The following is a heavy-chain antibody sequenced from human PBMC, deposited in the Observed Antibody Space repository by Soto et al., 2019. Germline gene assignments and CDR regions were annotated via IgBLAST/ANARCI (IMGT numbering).Heavy chain of an antibody. Sequence: SETLSLTCTVSGGSISSYYWSWIRQPPGKGLEWIGYIYYSGSTNSNPSLKSRVTISVDTSKNQFSLKLSSVTAADTAVYYCARDSKRGYSGYDKLDYWGQGTLVTVSS. J-gene: IGHJ4*02. CDR2: IYYSGST. CDR1: GGSISSYY. D-gene: IGHD5-12*01. CDR3: ARDSKRGYSGYDKLDY. V-gene: IGHV4-59*01.